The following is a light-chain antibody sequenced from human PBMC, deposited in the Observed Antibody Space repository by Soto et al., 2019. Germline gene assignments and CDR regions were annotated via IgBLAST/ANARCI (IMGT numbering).Light chain of an antibody. CDR3: KQYDNPPLT. V-gene: IGKV1-33*01. CDR2: DAS. Sequence: DIQMTQSPSSLSASVGDRVTITCQASQDISNYLNWYQQKPGKAPKLLIYDASNLETGVPSRFSGSGSGTDFTFTISSLQLENIETYYCKQYDNPPLTFGGGTKGEIK. J-gene: IGKJ4*01. CDR1: QDISNY.